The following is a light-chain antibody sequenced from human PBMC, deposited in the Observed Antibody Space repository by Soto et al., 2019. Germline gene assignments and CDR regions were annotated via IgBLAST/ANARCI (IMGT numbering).Light chain of an antibody. V-gene: IGKV1-27*01. CDR2: AAS. J-gene: IGKJ1*01. CDR1: QGISSS. CDR3: QKYSNGPPCT. Sequence: DIQMTQSPSSLSASLGDRVTIACRASQGISSSLAWYQQQPGKVPKLLISAASTLQSGVPSRFSGSGSGTDFTLTISSLQPEDVATYYCQKYSNGPPCTFGQGTKVEIK.